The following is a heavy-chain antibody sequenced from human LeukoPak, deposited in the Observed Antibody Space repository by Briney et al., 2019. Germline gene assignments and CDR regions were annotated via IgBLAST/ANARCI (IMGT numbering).Heavy chain of an antibody. CDR1: GYNFNRYT. CDR3: ARVSDTSMVTPGFDS. Sequence: ASVKVSCKTSGYNFNRYTITWVRQAPGQGLEWMGWVSTSNGATNYAEKFQDRVTMTTETVTKTAYMELRRLQSGDTVMYFCARVSDTSMVTPGFDSWGQGTLVTVSS. V-gene: IGHV1-18*01. J-gene: IGHJ4*02. CDR2: VSTSNGAT. D-gene: IGHD5-18*01.